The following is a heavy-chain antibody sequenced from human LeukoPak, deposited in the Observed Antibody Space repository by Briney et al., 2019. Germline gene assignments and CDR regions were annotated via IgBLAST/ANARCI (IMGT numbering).Heavy chain of an antibody. D-gene: IGHD3-22*01. Sequence: PGGSLRLPCAASGFTFDDYAMHWVRQAPGKGLEWVSGITWNRDNIGYGDSVKGRFTISRDNVKNVLYLQMTSLRPEDTALYYCAKDLSSAITSALVLDVWGQGTTVIVSS. CDR3: AKDLSSAITSALVLDV. V-gene: IGHV3-9*01. J-gene: IGHJ6*02. CDR1: GFTFDDYA. CDR2: ITWNRDNI.